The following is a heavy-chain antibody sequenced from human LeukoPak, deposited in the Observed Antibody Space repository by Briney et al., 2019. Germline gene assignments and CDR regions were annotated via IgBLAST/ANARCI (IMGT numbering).Heavy chain of an antibody. CDR3: ARGDSSSWYFDY. CDR2: ISSSSSTI. Sequence: GGSLRLSCAASGFIFSSYSMNWARQSPGKGLEWDSYISSSSSTISYADSVKGRFTISRDNAKNSLYLKMNSLRAEDTAVYYCARGDSSSWYFDYWGQGTLVTVSS. CDR1: GFIFSSYS. J-gene: IGHJ4*02. V-gene: IGHV3-48*01. D-gene: IGHD6-13*01.